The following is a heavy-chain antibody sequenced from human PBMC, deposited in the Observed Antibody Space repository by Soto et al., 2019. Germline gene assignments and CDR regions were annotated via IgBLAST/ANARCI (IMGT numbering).Heavy chain of an antibody. CDR3: ARNRAFDI. CDR1: GGSFSGYS. Sequence: QVQLQQWGAGLLKPSETLSLTCSVYGGSFSGYSWSWIRQTPGKGLEWIGEINHSGSTTYNPSLESRVPISGDKSSNQFSVKLNSVPAADTAMYFCARNRAFDIWGQGTLVTVSS. CDR2: INHSGST. J-gene: IGHJ3*02. V-gene: IGHV4-34*01.